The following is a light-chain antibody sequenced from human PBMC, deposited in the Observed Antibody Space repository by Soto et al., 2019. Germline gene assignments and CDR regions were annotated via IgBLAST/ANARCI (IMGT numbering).Light chain of an antibody. CDR1: SSDVGAYNY. CDR3: SSYGGPNNSNYV. CDR2: EVN. V-gene: IGLV2-8*01. Sequence: QSALTQPPSASGSPGQSVTISCTGTSSDVGAYNYVSWYQQHPGKAPKLMISEVNKRPSGVSDRFSGSKSGNTASLTVSGLQPEDEADYYCSSYGGPNNSNYVFGTGTKLTVL. J-gene: IGLJ1*01.